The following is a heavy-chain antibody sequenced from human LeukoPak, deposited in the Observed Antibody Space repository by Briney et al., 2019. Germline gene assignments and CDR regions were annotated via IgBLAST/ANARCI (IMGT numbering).Heavy chain of an antibody. V-gene: IGHV3-23*01. CDR2: ISGSGGTT. Sequence: GGSLRLSCAASGFTFNNYAMGWVRQAPGKGLEWVSVISGSGGTTYYAASVKGDFTISRDNSKNTLHLQMNTLRAEDTAIYYCARAGDSSGYYHFDYWGQGTLVTVSS. D-gene: IGHD3-22*01. CDR3: ARAGDSSGYYHFDY. CDR1: GFTFNNYA. J-gene: IGHJ4*02.